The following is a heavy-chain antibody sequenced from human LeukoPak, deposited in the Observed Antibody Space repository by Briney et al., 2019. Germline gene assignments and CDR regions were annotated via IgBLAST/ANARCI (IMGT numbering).Heavy chain of an antibody. CDR3: ARISVGTTPTFDY. CDR1: GLTFSSHW. CDR2: IKPDGSEK. D-gene: IGHD1-26*01. J-gene: IGHJ4*02. V-gene: IGHV3-7*03. Sequence: GGSLRLSCAASGLTFSSHWMSWVRQAPGKGLEWVANIKPDGSEKYYVDSVKGRFTISRDNAESSLYLQMNSLRAEDTAVYYCARISVGTTPTFDYWGRGTLVTVSS.